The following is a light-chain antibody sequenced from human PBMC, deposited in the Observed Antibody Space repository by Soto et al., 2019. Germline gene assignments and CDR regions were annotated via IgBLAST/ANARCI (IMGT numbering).Light chain of an antibody. CDR1: SSDVGAYNY. Sequence: QSALTQPPSASGSPGQSVTISCTGTSSDVGAYNYVSWYQQHPGKAPKLMIYEASKRPSGVPDRFSGSKSGNTASLTVSGLQAEDEADYYCNSYAGRNTFPSVFGTGTNVTVL. J-gene: IGLJ1*01. V-gene: IGLV2-8*01. CDR2: EAS. CDR3: NSYAGRNTFPSV.